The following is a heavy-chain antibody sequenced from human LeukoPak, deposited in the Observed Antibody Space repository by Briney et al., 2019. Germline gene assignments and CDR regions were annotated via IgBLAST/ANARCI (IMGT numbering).Heavy chain of an antibody. Sequence: SETLSLTCAVYGGSFSGYYWSWIRQPPGKGLEWIGEINHSGSTNYNPSLKSRVTLSVDTSKNQFSLKLSSVTAADTAVYYCARVGPGYYYYYMDVWGKGTTVTVSS. CDR3: ARVGPGYYYYYMDV. J-gene: IGHJ6*03. CDR2: INHSGST. V-gene: IGHV4-34*01. CDR1: GGSFSGYY.